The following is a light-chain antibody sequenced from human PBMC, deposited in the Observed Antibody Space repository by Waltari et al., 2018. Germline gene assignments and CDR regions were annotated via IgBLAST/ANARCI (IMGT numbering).Light chain of an antibody. CDR1: QGISSY. CDR2: TAS. CDR3: QQGYSSPLT. J-gene: IGKJ5*01. V-gene: IGKV1-9*01. Sequence: IQLTQSPSSLSASVGDRVTITCRASQGISSYLAWYQQKPGKAPKLLIYTASTLQSGVPSRFSGSGSGTDFTLTISSLQPEDFATYYCQQGYSSPLTFGQGTRLEIK.